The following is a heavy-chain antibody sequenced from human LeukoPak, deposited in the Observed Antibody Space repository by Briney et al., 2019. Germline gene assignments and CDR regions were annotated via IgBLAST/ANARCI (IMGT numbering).Heavy chain of an antibody. V-gene: IGHV1-46*01. CDR1: GYTFTGYY. D-gene: IGHD3-3*01. Sequence: ASVKVSCKASGYTFTGYYMHWVRQAPGQGLEWMGIINPSGGSTSYAQKFQGRVTMTRDTSTSTVYMELSSLRSEDTAVYYCARDTTTYYDFWDWGQGTLVTVSS. J-gene: IGHJ4*02. CDR3: ARDTTTYYDFWD. CDR2: INPSGGST.